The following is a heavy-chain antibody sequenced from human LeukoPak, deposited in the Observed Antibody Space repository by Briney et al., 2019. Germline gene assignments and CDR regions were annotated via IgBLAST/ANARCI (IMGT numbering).Heavy chain of an antibody. V-gene: IGHV4-34*01. CDR2: INHSGST. CDR1: GGSFSGYY. J-gene: IGHJ6*04. Sequence: PSETLSLTCAVYGGSFSGYYWSWIRQPPGKGLEWIGEINHSGSTNYNPSLKSRVTISVDTSKNQFSLMLSSVTAADTAVYYCARGRYSSSWYYYYGMDVWGKGTTVTVSS. CDR3: ARGRYSSSWYYYYGMDV. D-gene: IGHD6-13*01.